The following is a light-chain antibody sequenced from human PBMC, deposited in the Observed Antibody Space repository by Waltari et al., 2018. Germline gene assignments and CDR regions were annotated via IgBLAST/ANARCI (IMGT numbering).Light chain of an antibody. CDR1: SSNLRSNT. Sequence: QSVLTQPPSASGTPGQRVPLSCSGSSSNLRSNTVNWYQQLPGTAPKPLIYSNNQRPSGVPDRFSGSKSGTSASLAISGLQSEDEADYYCAAGDDSLNGYHVVGTGTKVTVL. CDR2: SNN. V-gene: IGLV1-44*01. CDR3: AAGDDSLNGYHV. J-gene: IGLJ1*01.